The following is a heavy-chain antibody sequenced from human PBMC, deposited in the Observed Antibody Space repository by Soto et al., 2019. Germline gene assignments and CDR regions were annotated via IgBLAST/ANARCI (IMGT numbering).Heavy chain of an antibody. Sequence: PSETLSLTCTVSGDSITSDGYYWSWIRQHPGKGLEWIAYIYYIGSTYYNPSLKSRVTISVDPSKNQFSLKLRSVTAADTAVYYCAREDKSMAFDPWGQGTMVTVSS. D-gene: IGHD5-18*01. V-gene: IGHV4-31*03. CDR1: GDSITSDGYY. CDR3: AREDKSMAFDP. CDR2: IYYIGST. J-gene: IGHJ5*02.